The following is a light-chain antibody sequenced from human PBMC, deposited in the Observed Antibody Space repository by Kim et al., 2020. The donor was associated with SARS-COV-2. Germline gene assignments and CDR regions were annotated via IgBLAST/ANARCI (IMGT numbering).Light chain of an antibody. V-gene: IGLV3-25*03. CDR3: QSADSSGTYPV. CDR1: ALPKQY. Sequence: SYELTQPPSVSVSPGQTARITCSGDALPKQYAYGYQQKPGQAPVLVIYKDSERPSGIPERFSGSSSGTTVTLTISGVQAEDEADYYCQSADSSGTYPVFG. J-gene: IGLJ2*01. CDR2: KDS.